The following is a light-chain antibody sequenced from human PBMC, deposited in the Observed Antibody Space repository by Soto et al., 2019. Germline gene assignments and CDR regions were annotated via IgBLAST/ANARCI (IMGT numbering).Light chain of an antibody. CDR3: SSYTTSTSFIL. CDR1: SSDIGNYDF. J-gene: IGLJ2*01. Sequence: LTQPASVSGSPGQSITISCTGTSSDIGNYDFVSWYQQVPGTAPKAMIYEVSSRPSGVSNRFSGSKSGNTASLTISGLQAEDEAYYYCSSYTTSTSFILFGGGTKVTVL. V-gene: IGLV2-14*01. CDR2: EVS.